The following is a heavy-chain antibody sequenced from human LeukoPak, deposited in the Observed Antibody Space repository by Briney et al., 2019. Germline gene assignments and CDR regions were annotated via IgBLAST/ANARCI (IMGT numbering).Heavy chain of an antibody. CDR2: ISSSGSLM. D-gene: IGHD3-22*01. CDR3: ARSGHDSSPDY. Sequence: GGSLRLSCAASVFSFSSFEMNWVRQAPGKGVEWVSYISSSGSLMYYADSVKGRLTISRDNAKNSLYLQMDSLRAEDTAVYYCARSGHDSSPDYWGQGTLVTVSS. V-gene: IGHV3-48*03. CDR1: VFSFSSFE. J-gene: IGHJ4*02.